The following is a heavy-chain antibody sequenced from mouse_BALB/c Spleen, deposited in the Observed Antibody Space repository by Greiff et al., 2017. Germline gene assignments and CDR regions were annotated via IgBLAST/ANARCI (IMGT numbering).Heavy chain of an antibody. CDR3: ARIYYGKGYFDY. D-gene: IGHD2-1*01. Sequence: EVMLVESGGGLVQPGGSLRLSCATSGFTFTDYYMSWVRQPPGKALEWLGFIRNKANGYTTEYSASVKGRFTISRDNSQSILYLQMNTLRAEDSATYYCARIYYGKGYFDYWGQGTTLTVSS. CDR1: GFTFTDYY. CDR2: IRNKANGYTT. J-gene: IGHJ2*01. V-gene: IGHV7-3*02.